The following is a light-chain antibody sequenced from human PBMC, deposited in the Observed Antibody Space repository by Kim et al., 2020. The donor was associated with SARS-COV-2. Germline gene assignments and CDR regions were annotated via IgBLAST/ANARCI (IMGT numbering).Light chain of an antibody. CDR3: QVWDSSSDQYV. CDR2: YDS. Sequence: SYVLTQPPSVSVAPGKTARITCGGNNIGTKSVHWYQQKSDQAPVLVIYYDSDRPSGIPERFSGSNSGNTATLTISRVEAGDEADYYCQVWDSSSDQYVFGTGTKVTVL. CDR1: NIGTKS. V-gene: IGLV3-21*04. J-gene: IGLJ1*01.